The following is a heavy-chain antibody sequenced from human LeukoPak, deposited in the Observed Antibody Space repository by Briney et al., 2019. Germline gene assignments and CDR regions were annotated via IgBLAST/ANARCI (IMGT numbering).Heavy chain of an antibody. CDR3: ARDKLLWFGEFKKAFDI. D-gene: IGHD3-10*01. V-gene: IGHV3-21*01. CDR1: GFTFSSYS. CDR2: ISSSSSYI. J-gene: IGHJ3*02. Sequence: PGGSLRLSCAASGFTFSSYSMNWVRQAPGKGLEWVSSISSSSSYIYYADSVKGRFTISRDNAKNSLYLQMNSLRAEDTAVYYCARDKLLWFGEFKKAFDIWGQGTMVTVSS.